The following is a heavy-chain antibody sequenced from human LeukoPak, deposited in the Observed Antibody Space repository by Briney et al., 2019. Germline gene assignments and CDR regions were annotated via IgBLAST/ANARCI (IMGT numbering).Heavy chain of an antibody. Sequence: ASVKVSCXASGGTFSSYAISWVRQAPGQGLEWMGGIIPIFGTANYAQKFQGRVTITTDESTSTAYMELSSLRSEDTAVYYCARGNYYDRDMDYMDVWGKGTTVTVSS. D-gene: IGHD3-22*01. CDR2: IIPIFGTA. V-gene: IGHV1-69*05. CDR3: ARGNYYDRDMDYMDV. CDR1: GGTFSSYA. J-gene: IGHJ6*03.